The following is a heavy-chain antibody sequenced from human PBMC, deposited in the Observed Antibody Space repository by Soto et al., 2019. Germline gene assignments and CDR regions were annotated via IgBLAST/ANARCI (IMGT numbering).Heavy chain of an antibody. Sequence: PSETLSLTCAVYGGSFSGYYWSWIRQPPGKGLEWIGEINHSGSTNYNPSLKSRVTISVDTSKNQFSLKLSSVTAADTAVYYCARSPSGYCTNGVCYSGWGRSNWFDPWGQGTLVTVSS. D-gene: IGHD2-8*01. CDR2: INHSGST. CDR3: ARSPSGYCTNGVCYSGWGRSNWFDP. CDR1: GGSFSGYY. J-gene: IGHJ5*02. V-gene: IGHV4-34*01.